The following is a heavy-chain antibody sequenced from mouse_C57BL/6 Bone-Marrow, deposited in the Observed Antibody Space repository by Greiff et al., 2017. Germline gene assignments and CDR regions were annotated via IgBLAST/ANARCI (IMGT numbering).Heavy chain of an antibody. CDR3: ARPRQLRYYYAMDY. CDR1: GYTFTSYW. Sequence: QVQLQQPGAELVKPGASVKLSCKASGYTFTSYWMHWVKQRPGQGLEWIGMIHPNSGSTKYNEKFKSKATLTVDKSSSTAYMQLSSLTSEDSAVYYCARPRQLRYYYAMDYWGQGTSVTVSS. CDR2: IHPNSGST. V-gene: IGHV1-64*01. J-gene: IGHJ4*01. D-gene: IGHD3-2*02.